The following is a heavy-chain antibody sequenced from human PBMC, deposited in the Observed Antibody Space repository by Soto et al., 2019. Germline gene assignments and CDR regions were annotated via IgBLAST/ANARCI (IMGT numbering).Heavy chain of an antibody. V-gene: IGHV3-48*04. CDR3: ARVTHYFDY. Sequence: EAQLLESGGGLVQPGGSLRLSCAASDFTFNNYVMNWVRQAPGKGLEWVSYISSSGNTIHYADSVKGRFTISRDNAKNSLFLQMNSLRVEDTAVYYCARVTHYFDYWGQGALVAVSS. CDR2: ISSSGNTI. J-gene: IGHJ4*02. CDR1: DFTFNNYV.